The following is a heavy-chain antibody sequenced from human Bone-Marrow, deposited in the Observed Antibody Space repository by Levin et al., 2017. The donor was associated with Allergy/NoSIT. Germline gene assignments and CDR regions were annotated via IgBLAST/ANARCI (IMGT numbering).Heavy chain of an antibody. CDR1: GGSVSSGSYY. V-gene: IGHV4-61*01. Sequence: SETLSLTCTVSGGSVSSGSYYWSWIRQPPGKGLEWIGYIYYSGSTNYNPSLKSRVTISVDTSKNQFSLKLSSVTAADTAVYYCARQGYDFWSGDHAFDIWGQGTMVTVSS. J-gene: IGHJ3*02. CDR3: ARQGYDFWSGDHAFDI. CDR2: IYYSGST. D-gene: IGHD3-3*01.